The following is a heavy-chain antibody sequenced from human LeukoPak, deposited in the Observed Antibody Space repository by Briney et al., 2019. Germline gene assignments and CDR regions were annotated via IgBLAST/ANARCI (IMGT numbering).Heavy chain of an antibody. CDR2: INPHSGGT. Sequence: ASVKVSCKASGYTFSDYYIHWVRQAPGQGLEWMGWINPHSGGTNSAQEFQGRVTMTRDMSISTAYMELNNLRSDDAAVYYCMRSVGSTNWYAYWGQGTHVIVSS. CDR1: GYTFSDYY. CDR3: MRSVGSTNWYAY. D-gene: IGHD2-15*01. V-gene: IGHV1-2*02. J-gene: IGHJ5*01.